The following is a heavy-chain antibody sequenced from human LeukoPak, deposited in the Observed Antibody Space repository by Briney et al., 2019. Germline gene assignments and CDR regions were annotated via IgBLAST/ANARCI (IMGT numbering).Heavy chain of an antibody. V-gene: IGHV4-59*12. Sequence: SETLSLTCTVSGGSISSYYWSWIRQPPGKRLEWIGYIYYSGSTNYNPSLRSRVTISVDTSKNQFSLKLSSVTAADTAVYYCARDPIYCSGGSCQNWGQGTLVTVSA. CDR2: IYYSGST. CDR1: GGSISSYY. D-gene: IGHD2-15*01. CDR3: ARDPIYCSGGSCQN. J-gene: IGHJ4*02.